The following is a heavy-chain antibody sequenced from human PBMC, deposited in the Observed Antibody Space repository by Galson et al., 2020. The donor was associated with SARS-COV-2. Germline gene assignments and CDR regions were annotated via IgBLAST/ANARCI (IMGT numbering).Heavy chain of an antibody. CDR2: IYYSGSN. Sequence: SESLSLTCTVSGGNISSYYWSWIRQPPGKGLEWIGYIYYSGSNNYNPSLKSRVTISVDTSKNQYPLKLSTVTAADTAAYDGARGDGAYGSGRYYKPTPNWYFDLWGRGTLVTVSS. CDR3: ARGDGAYGSGRYYKPTPNWYFDL. J-gene: IGHJ2*01. V-gene: IGHV4-59*13. D-gene: IGHD3-10*01. CDR1: GGNISSYY.